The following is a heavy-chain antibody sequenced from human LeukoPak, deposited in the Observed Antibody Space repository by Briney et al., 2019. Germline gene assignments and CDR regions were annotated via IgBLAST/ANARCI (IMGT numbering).Heavy chain of an antibody. CDR3: AKFFRRGYSYGQKGAFDI. V-gene: IGHV3-30*04. CDR2: ISYDGSNK. CDR1: GFTFSSYA. J-gene: IGHJ3*02. Sequence: GRSLRLSCAASGFTFSSYAMHWVRQAPGKGLEWVAVISYDGSNKYYADSVKGRFTISRDNSKNTLYLQMNSMRAEDTAVYYCAKFFRRGYSYGQKGAFDIWGQGTMVTVSS. D-gene: IGHD5-18*01.